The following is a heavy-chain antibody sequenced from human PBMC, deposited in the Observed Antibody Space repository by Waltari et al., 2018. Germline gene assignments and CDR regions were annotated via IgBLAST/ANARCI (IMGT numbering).Heavy chain of an antibody. V-gene: IGHV3-7*03. CDR2: IKQDGSEK. CDR3: ARALDTASYGMDV. CDR1: GFTFSSYW. J-gene: IGHJ6*02. D-gene: IGHD5-18*01. Sequence: EVQLVESGGGLVQPGGSLRLSCAASGFTFSSYWRSWVRQAPGKGLEWVANIKQDGSEKSYVDSVKGRFTISRDNAKNSLYLQMNSLRAEDTAVYYCARALDTASYGMDVLGQGTTVTVSS.